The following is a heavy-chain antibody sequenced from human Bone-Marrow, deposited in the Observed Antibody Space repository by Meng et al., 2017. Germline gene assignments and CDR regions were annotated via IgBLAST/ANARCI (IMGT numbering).Heavy chain of an antibody. V-gene: IGHV4-61*01. Sequence: SETLSLTCTVSGGSISSSSYYWGWIRQPPGKGLEWIGYIYYSGSTNYNPSLKSRVTISVDTSKNQFSLKLSSVTAADTAVYYCAREVPEYYYDSSGYYSGAFDIWGQGTMVTVSS. J-gene: IGHJ3*02. CDR1: GGSISSSSYY. CDR3: AREVPEYYYDSSGYYSGAFDI. D-gene: IGHD3-22*01. CDR2: IYYSGST.